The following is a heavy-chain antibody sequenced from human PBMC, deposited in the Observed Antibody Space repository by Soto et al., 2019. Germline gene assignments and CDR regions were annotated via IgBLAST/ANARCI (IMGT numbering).Heavy chain of an antibody. V-gene: IGHV4-30-4*02. D-gene: IGHD6-19*01. CDR3: ARDGGMAVAGFDY. CDR2: IYYSGTT. CDR1: GGSISSGDYF. Sequence: TSETLSLTCTVSGGSISSGDYFWSWIRQPPGKGLEWIGYIYYSGTTSYNPSLKSRVTISIDTSKNQFSLKLSSVTAADTAVYYCARDGGMAVAGFDYWGQGTLVTVS. J-gene: IGHJ4*02.